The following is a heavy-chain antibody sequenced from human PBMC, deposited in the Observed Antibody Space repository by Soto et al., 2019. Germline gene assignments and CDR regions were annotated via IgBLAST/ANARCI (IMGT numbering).Heavy chain of an antibody. CDR1: GGSISSGDNY. V-gene: IGHV4-30-4*01. D-gene: IGHD5-12*01. Sequence: SETLSLTCTVSGGSISSGDNYWSWIRQPPGKGLEWIGYIYYSGSTYYNPSLKSRVTISVDTSKNQFSLKLSSVTAADTAVYYCARYSGYEGLRFDPWGQGTLVTVSS. CDR3: ARYSGYEGLRFDP. J-gene: IGHJ5*02. CDR2: IYYSGST.